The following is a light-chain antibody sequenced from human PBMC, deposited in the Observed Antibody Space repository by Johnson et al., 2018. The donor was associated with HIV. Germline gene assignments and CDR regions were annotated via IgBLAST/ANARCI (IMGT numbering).Light chain of an antibody. CDR1: SSNIGNNY. CDR2: ENH. V-gene: IGLV1-51*02. Sequence: QSVLTQPPSVSAAPGQKVTISCSGSSSNIGNNYVSWYQQLPGTAPKLLIYENHKRPSGIPDRFSGSKSGTSATLGITGLQTGDEADYYCGTWDSSLSAGYVFGTGTKVTVL. CDR3: GTWDSSLSAGYV. J-gene: IGLJ1*01.